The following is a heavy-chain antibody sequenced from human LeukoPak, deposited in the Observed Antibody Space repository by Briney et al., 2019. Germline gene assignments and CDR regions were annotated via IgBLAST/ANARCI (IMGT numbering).Heavy chain of an antibody. Sequence: ASVKVSCKTSGYTFSNYYMHWVRQAPGEGLEWMGIINPTGTGTSYAQKFQGRITMTRDTSTSTLYMELSSLRSEDTAVYYCARTWLSDYWGQGTLVTVSS. CDR1: GYTFSNYY. J-gene: IGHJ4*02. V-gene: IGHV1-46*01. CDR3: ARTWLSDY. CDR2: INPTGTGT. D-gene: IGHD6-19*01.